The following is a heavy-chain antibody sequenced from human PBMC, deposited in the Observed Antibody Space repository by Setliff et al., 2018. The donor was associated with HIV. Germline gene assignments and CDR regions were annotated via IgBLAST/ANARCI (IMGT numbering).Heavy chain of an antibody. CDR3: ARRSATHGNWNFDL. J-gene: IGHJ2*01. CDR1: GGSFTTYY. Sequence: PSETLSLTCTVSGGSFTTYYWGWIRQPPGKGLEWIGHISYSGSTYYNPSLKSRVTISVDTSKKQFSLKLSSVTAADAAVYYCARRSATHGNWNFDLWGRGTLVTVSS. V-gene: IGHV4-39*01. CDR2: ISYSGST.